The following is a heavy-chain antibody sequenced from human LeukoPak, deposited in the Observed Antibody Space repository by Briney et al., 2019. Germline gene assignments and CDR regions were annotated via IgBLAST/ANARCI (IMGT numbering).Heavy chain of an antibody. CDR1: GYTFTDYY. CDR2: IGPNSGGT. J-gene: IGHJ4*02. Sequence: WASVKVSCKASGYTFTDYYMHWVRQAPGQGLEWMGWIGPNSGGTNYPQKFQGRVAITRDTSITTAYMDLSRLTSDDTAVYYCARDRYGDGFAHFDYWGQGALVTVSS. D-gene: IGHD5-24*01. V-gene: IGHV1-2*02. CDR3: ARDRYGDGFAHFDY.